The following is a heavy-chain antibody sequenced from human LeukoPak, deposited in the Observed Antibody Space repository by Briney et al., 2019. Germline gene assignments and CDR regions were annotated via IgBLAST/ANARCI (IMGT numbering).Heavy chain of an antibody. D-gene: IGHD3-10*02. CDR3: AKGMFGEFSYGMDV. CDR1: GFTFDDYA. CDR2: ISWNSGSI. Sequence: GGSLRLSCAASGFTFDDYAMHWVRQAPGKGLEWVSGISWNSGSIGYADSVKGRFTISRDNAKNSLYLQMNSLRAEDTAVYYCAKGMFGEFSYGMDVWGQGTTVTVSS. J-gene: IGHJ6*02. V-gene: IGHV3-9*01.